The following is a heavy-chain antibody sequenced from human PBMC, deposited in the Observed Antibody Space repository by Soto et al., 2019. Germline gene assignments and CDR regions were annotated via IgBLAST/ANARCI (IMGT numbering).Heavy chain of an antibody. CDR1: GFTFSSYA. V-gene: IGHV3-23*01. CDR3: AKNHIARGAFDI. D-gene: IGHD5-18*01. Sequence: GESLKISCAASGFTFSSYAMSWVRQAPGKGLEWVLAISGSGGSTYYADSVKGRFTISRDNSKNTLYLQMNSLRAEDTAVYYCAKNHIARGAFDIWGQGTMVTVSS. CDR2: ISGSGGST. J-gene: IGHJ3*02.